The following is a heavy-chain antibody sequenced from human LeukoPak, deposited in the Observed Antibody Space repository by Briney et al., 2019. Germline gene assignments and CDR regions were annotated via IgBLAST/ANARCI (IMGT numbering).Heavy chain of an antibody. Sequence: PGGSLRLSCAASGFTFSSYSMNWVRQAPGKGLEWVSSISSSSSYIYYADSVKGRFTISRDNAKNSLYLQMNSLRAEDTAVYYCAKDRGGPYEGNFGDYWGQGTLVTVSS. CDR2: ISSSSSYI. J-gene: IGHJ4*02. D-gene: IGHD3-10*01. V-gene: IGHV3-21*04. CDR1: GFTFSSYS. CDR3: AKDRGGPYEGNFGDY.